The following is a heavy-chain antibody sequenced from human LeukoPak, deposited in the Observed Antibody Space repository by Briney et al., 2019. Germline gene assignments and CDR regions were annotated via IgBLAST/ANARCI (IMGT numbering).Heavy chain of an antibody. J-gene: IGHJ4*02. CDR3: ARDSVWGQSSSWYHGLDY. CDR2: IIPIIGTA. V-gene: IGHV1-69*06. CDR1: VGTFSSYA. Sequence: SEKVSCKASVGTFSSYAISWVREAPGQGLEWMGGIIPIIGTANYAQKIQGRVTIAADKSTRTAYMELSRLRAEDTAVYYCARDSVWGQSSSWYHGLDYWGQGTLVTVSS. D-gene: IGHD6-13*01.